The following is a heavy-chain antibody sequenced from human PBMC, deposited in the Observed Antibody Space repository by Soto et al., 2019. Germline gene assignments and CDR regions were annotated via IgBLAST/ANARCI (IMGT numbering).Heavy chain of an antibody. CDR2: IWYDGSNK. V-gene: IGHV3-33*01. Sequence: QVQLVESGGGVVQPGRSPRLSCAASGFTFSSYGMHWVRQAPGKGLEWVAVIWYDGSNKYYADSVKGRFTISRDNSKNTLYLQMNSLRAEDTAVYYCARDLFPQLELRVPVCFGLDYWGQGTLVTVSS. D-gene: IGHD1-7*01. CDR1: GFTFSSYG. CDR3: ARDLFPQLELRVPVCFGLDY. J-gene: IGHJ4*02.